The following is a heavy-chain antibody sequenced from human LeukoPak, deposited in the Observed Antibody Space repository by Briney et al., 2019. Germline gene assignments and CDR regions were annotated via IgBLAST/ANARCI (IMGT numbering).Heavy chain of an antibody. CDR3: ARDSLPYYDFWSGYYSDYYYYYMDV. Sequence: GGSLRLSCAASGFTVSSNYMSWVRQAPGKGLEWVSVIYSGGSTYYADSVKGRFTISRDNAKNSLYLQMNSLRAEDTAVYYCARDSLPYYDFWSGYYSDYYYYYMDVWGKGTTVTVSS. CDR1: GFTVSSNY. J-gene: IGHJ6*03. D-gene: IGHD3-3*01. CDR2: IYSGGST. V-gene: IGHV3-53*01.